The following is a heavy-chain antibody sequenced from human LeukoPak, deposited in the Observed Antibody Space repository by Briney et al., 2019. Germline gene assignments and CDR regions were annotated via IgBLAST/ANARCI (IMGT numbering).Heavy chain of an antibody. V-gene: IGHV1-46*01. CDR3: ARRYSSGCFDY. CDR1: GYTFTSYY. J-gene: IGHJ4*02. CDR2: INPSGGST. Sequence: ASVKVSCEASGYTFTSYYMHWVRQAPGQGLEWMGIINPSGGSTSYAQKFQGRVTMTRDMSTSTVYMELSSLRSEDTAVYYCARRYSSGCFDYWGQGTLVTVSS. D-gene: IGHD6-19*01.